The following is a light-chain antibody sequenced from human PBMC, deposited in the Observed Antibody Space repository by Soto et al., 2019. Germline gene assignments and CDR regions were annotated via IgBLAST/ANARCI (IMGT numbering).Light chain of an antibody. J-gene: IGKJ1*01. CDR3: QQSYTTPLM. Sequence: DIQMTQSPSSLSASIGDRVTITCRASQRIRTSLNWYQHKPGKAPKLLIYAASSLESGVPSRFSGSGSGTDFSLSISSLQPEDFATYYCQQSYTTPLMFGQGTKVEIK. CDR2: AAS. V-gene: IGKV1-39*01. CDR1: QRIRTS.